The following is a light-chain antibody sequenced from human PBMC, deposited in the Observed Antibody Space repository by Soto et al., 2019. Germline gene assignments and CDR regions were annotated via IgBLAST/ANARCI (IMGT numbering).Light chain of an antibody. CDR1: SSNIGSNT. Sequence: QSALTQPPSASGTRGQRVTISCSGSSSNIGSNTVNWYQQLPGTAPKLLIYSNNQRPSGVPDRFSGSKSGTSASLAISGLQSEDEADYYCAAWDDSLNGVVFGGGTKVTV. J-gene: IGLJ2*01. CDR3: AAWDDSLNGVV. V-gene: IGLV1-44*01. CDR2: SNN.